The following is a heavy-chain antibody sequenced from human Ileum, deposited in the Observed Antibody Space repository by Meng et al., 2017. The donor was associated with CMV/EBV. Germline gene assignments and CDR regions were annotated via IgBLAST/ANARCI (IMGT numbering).Heavy chain of an antibody. V-gene: IGHV1-69*12. J-gene: IGHJ4*02. CDR1: GDTFSYFG. Sequence: QVQLVQSGAEGKKLGSSVKVSCQVSGDTFSYFGISWVRQAPGQGLEWMGGIIPLFGTTDYAPKLQGRVTITADESTRTAYMQLNSLRSEDTAVYYCARDSVPSDSSGWYYYFDYWGQGTLVTVSS. CDR2: IIPLFGTT. D-gene: IGHD6-19*01. CDR3: ARDSVPSDSSGWYYYFDY.